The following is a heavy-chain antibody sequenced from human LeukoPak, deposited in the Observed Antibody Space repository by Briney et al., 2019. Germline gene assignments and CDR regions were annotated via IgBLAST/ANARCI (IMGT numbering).Heavy chain of an antibody. CDR2: IYYSGST. V-gene: IGHV4-30-4*01. J-gene: IGHJ1*01. Sequence: SQTLSLTCTVSGGSISSGDYYWSWIRQPPGKGLEWIGYIYYSGSTYYNPSLKSRVTISVDTSKNQFSLKLSSVTAADTAVYYCARVSGCSGGSCNYEYFQHWGQGTLVTVSS. CDR3: ARVSGCSGGSCNYEYFQH. D-gene: IGHD2-15*01. CDR1: GGSISSGDYY.